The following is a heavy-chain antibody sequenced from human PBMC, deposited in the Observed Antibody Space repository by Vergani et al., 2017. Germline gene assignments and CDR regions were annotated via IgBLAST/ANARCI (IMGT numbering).Heavy chain of an antibody. D-gene: IGHD3-9*01. Sequence: EVQLVQSGAEVKKPGESLKISCKGSGYNFTSYWIGWVRQMPGKGLEWMGIIYPGDSDTRYSPSFQGQVTISADKSISTAYLQWSSLKASDTAMYYCATTTGPSAYYDILALDYWGQGTLVTVSS. J-gene: IGHJ4*02. CDR3: ATTTGPSAYYDILALDY. CDR1: GYNFTSYW. CDR2: IYPGDSDT. V-gene: IGHV5-51*01.